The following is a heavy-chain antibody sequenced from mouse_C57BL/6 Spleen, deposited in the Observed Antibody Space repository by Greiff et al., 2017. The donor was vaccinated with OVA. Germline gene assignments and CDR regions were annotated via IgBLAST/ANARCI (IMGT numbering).Heavy chain of an antibody. D-gene: IGHD2-14*01. J-gene: IGHJ1*03. CDR2: IRNKANNHAT. Sequence: EVQVVESGGGLVQPGGSMKLSCAASGFTFSDAWMDWVRQSPEKGLEWVAEIRNKANNHATYYAESVKGRFTISRDDSKSSVYLQMNSLRAEDTGIYYCTGTPRYWYFNVWGTGTTVTVSS. CDR3: TGTPRYWYFNV. CDR1: GFTFSDAW. V-gene: IGHV6-6*01.